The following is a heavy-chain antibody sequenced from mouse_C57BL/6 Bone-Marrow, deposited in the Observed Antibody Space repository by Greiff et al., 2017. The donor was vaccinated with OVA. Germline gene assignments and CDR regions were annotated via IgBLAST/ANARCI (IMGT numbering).Heavy chain of an antibody. CDR2: IDPENGDT. CDR1: GFNIKDDY. Sequence: EVQLVESGAELVRPGASVKLSCTASGFNIKDDYMHWVKQRPEQGLEWIGWIDPENGDTEYASKFQGKATITADTSSNTAYLQLSSLTSEDTAVYYCTKEGGFAYWGQGTLVTVSA. CDR3: TKEGGFAY. J-gene: IGHJ3*01. V-gene: IGHV14-4*01.